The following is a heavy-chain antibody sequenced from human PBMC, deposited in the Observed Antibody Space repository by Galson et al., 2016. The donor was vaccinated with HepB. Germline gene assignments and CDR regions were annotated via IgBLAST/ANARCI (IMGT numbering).Heavy chain of an antibody. V-gene: IGHV4-4*02. CDR2: IFHSGRV. D-gene: IGHD2/OR15-2a*01. CDR3: ARQYWGGPSDY. Sequence: ETLSLTCAVSGVSISSSDWWSWIRQPPGQGLEWIGQIFHSGRVNYTPSLASRVTISIDTSNNHFSLRLTSVTAADTALYYCARQYWGGPSDYWGQGTLVIVSS. J-gene: IGHJ4*02. CDR1: GVSISSSDW.